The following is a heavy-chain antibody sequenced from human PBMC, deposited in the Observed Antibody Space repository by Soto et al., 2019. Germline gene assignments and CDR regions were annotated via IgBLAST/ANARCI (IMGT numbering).Heavy chain of an antibody. J-gene: IGHJ6*02. Sequence: ASVKVSCKASGSGFINSGIQWVRQAHGQRLEWIGWIVVGSGQTNYAQKFQERVAITRETSTGTAYIEFSSLRSEDTAVYYCSADRPDIGVGWWVWGQGTTVTVSS. D-gene: IGHD2-15*01. CDR2: IVVGSGQT. V-gene: IGHV1-58*02. CDR3: SADRPDIGVGWWV. CDR1: GSGFINSG.